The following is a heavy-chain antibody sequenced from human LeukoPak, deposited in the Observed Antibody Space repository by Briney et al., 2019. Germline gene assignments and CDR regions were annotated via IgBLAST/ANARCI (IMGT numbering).Heavy chain of an antibody. CDR3: ARQGDCSSTSCYTPQDAFDI. J-gene: IGHJ3*02. V-gene: IGHV5-51*01. CDR1: GYSFTSYW. D-gene: IGHD2-2*02. Sequence: KPGESLKISCKGSGYSFTSYWIGWVRQMPGKGLEWMGIIYPGDSDTRYSPSFQGQVTISADKSISTAYLQWSSLKASDTAMYYCARQGDCSSTSCYTPQDAFDIWGQGTMVTVSS. CDR2: IYPGDSDT.